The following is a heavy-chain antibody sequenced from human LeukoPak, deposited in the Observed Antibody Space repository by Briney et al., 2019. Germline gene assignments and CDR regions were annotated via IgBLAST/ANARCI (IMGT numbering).Heavy chain of an antibody. CDR2: ISSNGGST. V-gene: IGHV3-64*01. D-gene: IGHD1-26*01. J-gene: IGHJ3*02. CDR1: GFTFSSYA. CDR3: ARWESYDAFDI. Sequence: GGSLRLSCAASGFTFSSYAMHWVRQAPGKGLEYVSAISSNGGSTYYANSVKGRFTISRDNSKNTLYLQMGSLRAEDMAVYYCARWESYDAFDIWGQGTMVTVSS.